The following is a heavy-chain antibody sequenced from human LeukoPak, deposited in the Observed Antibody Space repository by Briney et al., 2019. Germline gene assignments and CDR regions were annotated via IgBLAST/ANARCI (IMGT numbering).Heavy chain of an antibody. CDR3: ARDRALRYFDWSPGY. Sequence: ASVKVSCKASGGTFSSYAISWVRQAPGQGLEWMGWINTNTGNPTYAQGFTGRFVFSLDTSVSTAYLQISSLKAEDTAVYYCARDRALRYFDWSPGYWGQGTLVTVSS. D-gene: IGHD3-9*01. J-gene: IGHJ4*02. CDR1: GGTFSSYA. V-gene: IGHV7-4-1*02. CDR2: INTNTGNP.